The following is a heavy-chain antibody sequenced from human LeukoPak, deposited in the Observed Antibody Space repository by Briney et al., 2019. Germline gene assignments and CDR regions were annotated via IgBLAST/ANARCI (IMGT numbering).Heavy chain of an antibody. Sequence: SQTLSLTCAVSGGSISSGGYSWSWIRQPPGKGLEWIGYIYHSGSTYYNPSLKSRVTISVDRSKNQFSLKLSSVTAADTAVYYCARGVRYGSGSPYDYWGQGTLVTVSS. V-gene: IGHV4-30-2*01. CDR3: ARGVRYGSGSPYDY. J-gene: IGHJ4*02. CDR1: GGSISSGGYS. D-gene: IGHD3-10*01. CDR2: IYHSGST.